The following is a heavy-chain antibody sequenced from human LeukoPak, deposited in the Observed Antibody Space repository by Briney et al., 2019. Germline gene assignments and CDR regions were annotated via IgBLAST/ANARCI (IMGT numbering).Heavy chain of an antibody. V-gene: IGHV1-2*02. CDR3: ATEGNYGSLDY. J-gene: IGHJ4*02. D-gene: IGHD4-17*01. Sequence: ASVKVSCKASGYTFTGYYMHWVRQAPGQGLEWMGWINPNSGGTDYAQNFQGRVTMTRDTSITTAYMELSRLRSDDTAVCYCATEGNYGSLDYWGQGTLVTVSS. CDR1: GYTFTGYY. CDR2: INPNSGGT.